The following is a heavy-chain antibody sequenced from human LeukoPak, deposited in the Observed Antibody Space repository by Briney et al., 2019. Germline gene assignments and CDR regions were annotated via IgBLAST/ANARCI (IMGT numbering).Heavy chain of an antibody. CDR2: IYSGGST. CDR1: GFTVSSNY. J-gene: IGHJ4*02. CDR3: ARNKWGDYTGSDY. V-gene: IGHV3-53*01. D-gene: IGHD4-17*01. Sequence: GGSLRLSCTASGFTVSSNYMSWVRQAPGKGLEWVSVIYSGGSTYYADSVKGRFTISGDNSKNTLYLQMNSLRAEDTAVYYCARNKWGDYTGSDYWGQGTLVTVSS.